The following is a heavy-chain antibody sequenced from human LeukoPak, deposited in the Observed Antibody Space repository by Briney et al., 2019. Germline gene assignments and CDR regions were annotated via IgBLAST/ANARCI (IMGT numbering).Heavy chain of an antibody. V-gene: IGHV4-59*01. D-gene: IGHD3-10*01. CDR2: IYYSGST. Sequence: SETLSLTCTVSGGSISSYYWSWIRQPPGKGLEWIGYIYYSGSTNYNPSLKSRVTISVDTSKNQFSLKLSSVTAADTAVYYCARYRGVMHFYYYYGMDVWGQGTTVTVSS. CDR1: GGSISSYY. CDR3: ARYRGVMHFYYYYGMDV. J-gene: IGHJ6*02.